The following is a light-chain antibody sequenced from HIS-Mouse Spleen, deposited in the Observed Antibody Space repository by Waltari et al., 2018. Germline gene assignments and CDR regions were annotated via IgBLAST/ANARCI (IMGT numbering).Light chain of an antibody. CDR2: EVS. J-gene: IGLJ1*01. CDR1: SSDVGSYNR. Sequence: QSALTQPPSVSGSPGQSVTTSCTGTSSDVGSYNRFSWYQQPPGTAPKLMIYEVSNRPSGVPDRFSGSKSGNTASLTISGLQAEDEADYYCSSYTSSSTVFGTGTKVTVL. V-gene: IGLV2-18*02. CDR3: SSYTSSSTV.